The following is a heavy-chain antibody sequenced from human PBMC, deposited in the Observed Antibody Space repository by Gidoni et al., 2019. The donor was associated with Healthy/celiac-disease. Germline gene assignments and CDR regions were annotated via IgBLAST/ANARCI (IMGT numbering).Heavy chain of an antibody. D-gene: IGHD5-12*01. V-gene: IGHV3-30*04. CDR2: ISYDGRNK. CDR3: ARGGRRVATIVGNWFDP. J-gene: IGHJ5*02. Sequence: QVQLVESGGGVFQPGSSLRLSCAASDFTFSAYAMHGVRQAPGKGLEWVEVISYDGRNKYYADAVKGRFTSYRDNSKNTLYRKMNSLRAEDTAVYYCARGGRRVATIVGNWFDPWGQGTLVTVSS. CDR1: DFTFSAYA.